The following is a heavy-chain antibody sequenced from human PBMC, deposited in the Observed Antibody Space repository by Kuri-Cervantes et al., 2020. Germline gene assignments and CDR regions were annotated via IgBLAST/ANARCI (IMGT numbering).Heavy chain of an antibody. CDR1: GYTLTELS. V-gene: IGHV1-24*01. CDR3: ARDDYYGSGSYFAFDI. D-gene: IGHD3-10*01. CDR2: FDPEDGET. J-gene: IGHJ3*02. Sequence: ASVKVSCKVSGYTLTELSMHWVRQAPGKGLEWMGGFDPEDGETIYAQKFQGRVTMTEDTSTDTAYMELSRLRSDDTAVYYCARDDYYGSGSYFAFDIWGQGTMVTVSS.